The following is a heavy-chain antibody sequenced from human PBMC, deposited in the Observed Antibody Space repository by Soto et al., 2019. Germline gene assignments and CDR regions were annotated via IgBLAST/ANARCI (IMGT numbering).Heavy chain of an antibody. J-gene: IGHJ6*02. CDR3: ARVWGSGSYGPTYGMDV. Sequence: EVQLVESGGGLVQPGGSLRLSCAASGFTFSNYDMHWVHQGTGKGLEWVSAIGTAGDTYYPGSVKGRFTISRENAKNSLYLQMNSLRAGDTAVYYCARVWGSGSYGPTYGMDVWGQGTTVTVSS. CDR1: GFTFSNYD. D-gene: IGHD3-10*01. CDR2: IGTAGDT. V-gene: IGHV3-13*01.